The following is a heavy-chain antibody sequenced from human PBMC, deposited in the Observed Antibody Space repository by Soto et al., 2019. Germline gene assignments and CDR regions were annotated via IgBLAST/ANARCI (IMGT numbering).Heavy chain of an antibody. J-gene: IGHJ5*02. V-gene: IGHV3-73*01. CDR2: IRSKANSYAT. CDR3: TGYDIYGDYVIP. D-gene: IGHD4-17*01. Sequence: EVQLVESGGGLVQPGGSLKLSCAASGFTFSGSAMHWVRQASGKGLEWVGRIRSKANSYATAYAASVKGRFTISRADSKDTAYLKMNSLKTEDTAVYYCTGYDIYGDYVIPRGQGTLVTVSS. CDR1: GFTFSGSA.